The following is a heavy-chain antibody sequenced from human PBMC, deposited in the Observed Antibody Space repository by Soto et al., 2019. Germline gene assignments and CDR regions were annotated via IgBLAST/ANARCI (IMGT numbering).Heavy chain of an antibody. V-gene: IGHV4-59*01. CDR1: GGSISGSY. D-gene: IGHD6-19*01. CDR2: VYYTGST. CDR3: ARSVAVPGAHIDY. J-gene: IGHJ4*02. Sequence: PSETLSLTCSVSGGSISGSYWSWIRQFPGKGLEWLGYVYYTGSTNYSPSLRSRVSISVDTSKNEFSLRLSSVTAADTAVYFCARSVAVPGAHIDYWGQGTQVTVS.